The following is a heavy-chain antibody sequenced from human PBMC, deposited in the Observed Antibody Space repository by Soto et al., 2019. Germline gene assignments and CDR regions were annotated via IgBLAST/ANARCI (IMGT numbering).Heavy chain of an antibody. J-gene: IGHJ4*02. CDR3: VRDAPIGSVFSGYDAIDS. Sequence: QVQLEQSGTEVKKPGSSVKVSCKASGGTFSTSTFTWVRQALGQGLEWMGRIIPIFGTGDYAPKFQGRVLITADKSTSTVYMELSGLKAEDTAVFFCVRDAPIGSVFSGYDAIDSWGQGTLVTVSS. CDR1: GGTFSTST. CDR2: IIPIFGTG. D-gene: IGHD5-12*01. V-gene: IGHV1-69*08.